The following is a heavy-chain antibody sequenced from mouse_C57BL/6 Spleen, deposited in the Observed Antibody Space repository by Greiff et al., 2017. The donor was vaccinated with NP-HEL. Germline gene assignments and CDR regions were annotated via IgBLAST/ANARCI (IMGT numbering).Heavy chain of an antibody. D-gene: IGHD1-1*01. CDR3: ARSITTVVATFRYFDV. J-gene: IGHJ1*03. CDR1: GYTFTSYW. Sequence: QVQLKQPGAELVMPGASVKLSCKASGYTFTSYWMHWVKQRPGQGLEWIGEIDPSDSYTNYNQKFKGKSTLTVDKSSSTAYMQLSSLTSEDSAVYYCARSITTVVATFRYFDVWGTGTTVTVSS. V-gene: IGHV1-69*01. CDR2: IDPSDSYT.